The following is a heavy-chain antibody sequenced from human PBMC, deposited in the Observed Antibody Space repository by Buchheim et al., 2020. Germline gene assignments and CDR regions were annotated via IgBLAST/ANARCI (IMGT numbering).Heavy chain of an antibody. CDR1: GITITNYW. Sequence: EVHLVESGGGLVQPGGSLRLSCAASGITITNYWMHWVRQVPGKGLVWVSRINSDGSVRSYADSVEGRFTISRDIAKNTVFLQMNGLTAEDTAVYYCASSTVTVVHGTALDCWGQGTL. J-gene: IGHJ4*02. V-gene: IGHV3-74*01. CDR3: ASSTVTVVHGTALDC. CDR2: INSDGSVR. D-gene: IGHD4-23*01.